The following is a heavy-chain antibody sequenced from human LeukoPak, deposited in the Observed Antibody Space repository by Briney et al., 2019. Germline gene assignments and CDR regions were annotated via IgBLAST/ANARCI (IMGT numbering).Heavy chain of an antibody. D-gene: IGHD4-17*01. J-gene: IGHJ4*02. CDR2: IINSGATT. Sequence: GGSLRLSCAASGFTFSSYAMTWVRQAPGKGLEWVSTIINSGATTYYADSVKGRFTISRDNSKNTLDLQMNSLRAEDTAAYYCAKDIHGDYGGLDYWGQGTLVAVSS. CDR3: AKDIHGDYGGLDY. V-gene: IGHV3-23*01. CDR1: GFTFSSYA.